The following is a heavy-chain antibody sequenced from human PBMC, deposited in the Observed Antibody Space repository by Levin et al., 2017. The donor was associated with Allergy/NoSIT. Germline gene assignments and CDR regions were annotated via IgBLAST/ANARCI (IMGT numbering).Heavy chain of an antibody. Sequence: GGSLRLSCAASGFTFSSYEMNWVRQAPGKGLEWVSYISSSGSTIYYADSVKGRFTISRDNAKNSLYLQMNSLRAEDTAVYYCARRLNGPKNFDYWGQGTLVTVSS. CDR2: ISSSGSTI. J-gene: IGHJ4*02. D-gene: IGHD2-8*01. CDR3: ARRLNGPKNFDY. CDR1: GFTFSSYE. V-gene: IGHV3-48*03.